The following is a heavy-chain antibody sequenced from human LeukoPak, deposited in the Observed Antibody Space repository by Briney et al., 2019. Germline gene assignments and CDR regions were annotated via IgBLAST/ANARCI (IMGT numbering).Heavy chain of an antibody. CDR1: GFTFSSYW. V-gene: IGHV3-7*03. J-gene: IGHJ6*02. CDR2: MNPDGSEK. CDR3: ARDIGFTVVRGAMLYYYAMDV. D-gene: IGHD3-10*01. Sequence: PGGSLRLSCAASGFTFSSYWMSWARQAPGKGLEWVANMNPDGSEKYFLDSVKGRFTISRDNAKNSLYLQMNSLRAEDTAVYYCARDIGFTVVRGAMLYYYAMDVWGQGTTVTISS.